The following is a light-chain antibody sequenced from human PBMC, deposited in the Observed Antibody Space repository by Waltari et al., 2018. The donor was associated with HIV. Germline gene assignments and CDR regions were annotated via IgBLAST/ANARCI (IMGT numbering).Light chain of an antibody. CDR2: GAS. Sequence: DIQMTQSPGYISAFVGDRVPLPFRTSQGISTWLAWYQQKPGKVPQLLTHGASSLHSGVPSRFNGRGSETQFSLTISSLQSEDFATYYCQQTNGLPLTFGGGTTV. V-gene: IGKV1-12*01. CDR1: QGISTW. J-gene: IGKJ4*02. CDR3: QQTNGLPLT.